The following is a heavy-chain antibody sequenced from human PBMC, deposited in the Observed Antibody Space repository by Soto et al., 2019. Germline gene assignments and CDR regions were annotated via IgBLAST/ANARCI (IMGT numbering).Heavy chain of an antibody. V-gene: IGHV4-4*02. CDR3: ARSNWEELTFDY. D-gene: IGHD7-27*01. Sequence: PSETLSLTCAVSSGSISSSNWWSWVRQPPGKGLEWIGEIYHSGSTNYNPSLKSRVTISVDKSKNQFSLKLSSVTAADTAVYYCARSNWEELTFDYWGQGTLVTVSS. CDR2: IYHSGST. J-gene: IGHJ4*02. CDR1: SGSISSSNW.